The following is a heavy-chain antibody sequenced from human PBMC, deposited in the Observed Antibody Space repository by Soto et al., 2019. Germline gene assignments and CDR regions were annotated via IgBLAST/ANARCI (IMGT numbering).Heavy chain of an antibody. Sequence: PGGSLRLSCAASGFTFSSYSMNWVRQAPGKGLEWVSSISSSSSYIYYADSVKGRFTISRDNAKNSLYLQMNSLRAEDTAVYYCARAYYDSSGYYHYFDYWGQGTLVTVSS. D-gene: IGHD3-22*01. CDR3: ARAYYDSSGYYHYFDY. J-gene: IGHJ4*02. CDR1: GFTFSSYS. CDR2: ISSSSSYI. V-gene: IGHV3-21*01.